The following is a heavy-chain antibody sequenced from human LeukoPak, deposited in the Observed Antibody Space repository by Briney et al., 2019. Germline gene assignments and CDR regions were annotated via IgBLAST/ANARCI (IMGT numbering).Heavy chain of an antibody. CDR1: GGSFSGYY. Sequence: SETLSLTCAVYGGSFSGYYWSWIRQPPGKGLEWIGEINHSGSTNYNPSLKSRVTISVDTSKNQFSLKLSSVTAADTAVYYCARGHSSSWYLSWFDPWGQGTLVTVSS. J-gene: IGHJ5*02. CDR3: ARGHSSSWYLSWFDP. CDR2: INHSGST. V-gene: IGHV4-34*01. D-gene: IGHD6-13*01.